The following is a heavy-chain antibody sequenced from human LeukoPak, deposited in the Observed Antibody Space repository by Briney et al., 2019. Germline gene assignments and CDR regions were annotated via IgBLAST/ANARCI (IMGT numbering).Heavy chain of an antibody. D-gene: IGHD2-2*01. CDR1: GFTFSSYE. CDR3: ARERDCSSTSCYYYYGMDV. CDR2: ISSSGSTI. V-gene: IGHV3-48*03. Sequence: GGSLRLSCAASGFTFSSYEMNWVRQAPGKGLEWVSYISSSGSTIYYADSVKGRFTISRDNAKNSLYLQMNSLRAEDTAVYYCARERDCSSTSCYYYYGMDVWGQGTTATVSS. J-gene: IGHJ6*02.